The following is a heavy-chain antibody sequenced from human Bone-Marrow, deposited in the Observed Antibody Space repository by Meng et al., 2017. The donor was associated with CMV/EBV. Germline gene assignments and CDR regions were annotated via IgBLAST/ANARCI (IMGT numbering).Heavy chain of an antibody. V-gene: IGHV3-21*01. D-gene: IGHD3-3*01. CDR1: GYTFTSYG. CDR3: ARAKRFLEWLSNGMDV. CDR2: ISSSSSYI. J-gene: IGHJ6*02. Sequence: SCKASGYTFTSYGISWVRQAPGQGLEWISSISSSSSYIYYADSVKGRFTISRDNAKNSLYLQMNSLRAEDTAVYYCARAKRFLEWLSNGMDVWGQGTTVTVSS.